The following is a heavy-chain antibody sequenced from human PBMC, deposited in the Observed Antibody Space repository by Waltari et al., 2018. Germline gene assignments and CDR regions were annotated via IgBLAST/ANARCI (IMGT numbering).Heavy chain of an antibody. J-gene: IGHJ4*02. D-gene: IGHD3-9*01. CDR1: GFIFSNYA. Sequence: EVQLVQSGGGLVQPGGSLSISCAASGFIFSNYALSWVRQAPGRGLEWVLGITASGSHKRFVDSVKGRFTISRDNSTNIFYLQMNILRAEDTAVYYCAKDYDYLTGYYTDMGYWGQGTLVTVSS. CDR3: AKDYDYLTGYYTDMGY. CDR2: ITASGSHK. V-gene: IGHV3-23*04.